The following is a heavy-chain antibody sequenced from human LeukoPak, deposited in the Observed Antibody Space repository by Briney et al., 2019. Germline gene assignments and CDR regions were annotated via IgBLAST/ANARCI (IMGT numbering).Heavy chain of an antibody. J-gene: IGHJ4*02. CDR3: ARGDAGSGYYYLTY. D-gene: IGHD3-22*01. V-gene: IGHV3-23*01. CDR2: ISGSGGST. CDR1: GFTFSSYA. Sequence: PGGSLRLSCAASGFTFSSYAMSWVRQAPGKGLEWVSAISGSGGSTYYADSVKGRFTISRDNSKNTLYLQMNSLRAEDTAVYYCARGDAGSGYYYLTYWGQGTLVTVSS.